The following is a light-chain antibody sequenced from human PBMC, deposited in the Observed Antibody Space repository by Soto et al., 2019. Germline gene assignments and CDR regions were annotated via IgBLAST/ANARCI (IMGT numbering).Light chain of an antibody. CDR1: QSITIY. Sequence: IQMIQSPSSLSASVGDRFTITCRASQSITIYLNWYQQQPGKAPRLLIYGASTLQTGVPSRFSGSGSMTDFTLAISDLQPEDFATYYCQQTYTAPRTFGQGTKVDIK. CDR3: QQTYTAPRT. V-gene: IGKV1-39*01. J-gene: IGKJ1*01. CDR2: GAS.